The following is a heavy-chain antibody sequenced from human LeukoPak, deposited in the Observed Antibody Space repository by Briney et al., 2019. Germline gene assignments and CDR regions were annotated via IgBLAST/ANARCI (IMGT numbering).Heavy chain of an antibody. Sequence: SETLSLTCTVSGASIFGQYWSWIRRPPGKGQEWIGYIYCSGSTSCGSTSYNPSLKSRVTISVDKNQLSLRLTSVTAADTAVYYCARDLISEYSRSHSHFDPWGQGTLVTVSS. CDR3: ARDLISEYSRSHSHFDP. J-gene: IGHJ5*02. CDR1: GASIFGQY. D-gene: IGHD5-12*01. V-gene: IGHV4-4*08. CDR2: IYCSGSTSCGST.